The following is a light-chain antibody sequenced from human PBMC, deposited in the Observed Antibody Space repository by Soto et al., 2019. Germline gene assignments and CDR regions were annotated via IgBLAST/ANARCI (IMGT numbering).Light chain of an antibody. Sequence: QSALTQPPSASGSPGQSVTISCTGTSTDVGDYKYVFWYQQHPGKAPKLLIYEVNKRPSGVPGRFSGSKSGNTASLTVSGLQAEDEADYYCSSLAGGTLVFGGGTKVTVL. CDR3: SSLAGGTLV. CDR2: EVN. CDR1: STDVGDYKY. V-gene: IGLV2-8*01. J-gene: IGLJ2*01.